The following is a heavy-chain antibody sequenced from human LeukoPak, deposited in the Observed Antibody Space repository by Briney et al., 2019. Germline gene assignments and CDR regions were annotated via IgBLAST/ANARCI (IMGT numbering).Heavy chain of an antibody. Sequence: GGSLRLSCAASGFTVSSNYMSWVRQAPGKGLEWVSSISSSSSYIYYADSVKGRFTISRDNAKNSLYLQMNSLRAEDAAVYYCARGRSGYDFWSGYAEEAAFDIWGQGTMVTVSS. CDR1: GFTVSSNY. CDR3: ARGRSGYDFWSGYAEEAAFDI. V-gene: IGHV3-21*01. J-gene: IGHJ3*02. CDR2: ISSSSSYI. D-gene: IGHD3-3*01.